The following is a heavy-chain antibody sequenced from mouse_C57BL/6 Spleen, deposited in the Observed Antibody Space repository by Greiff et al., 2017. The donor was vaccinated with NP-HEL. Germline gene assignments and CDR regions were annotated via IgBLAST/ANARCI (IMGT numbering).Heavy chain of an antibody. V-gene: IGHV1-82*01. J-gene: IGHJ3*01. Sequence: QVQLKQSGPELVKPGASVKISCKASGYAFSSSWMNWVKQRPGKGLEWIGRIYPGDGDTNYNGKFKGKATLTADKSSSTAYMQLSSLTSEDSAVYFCAILYDSTTWGFAYWGQGTLVTVSA. D-gene: IGHD2-3*01. CDR3: AILYDSTTWGFAY. CDR1: GYAFSSSW. CDR2: IYPGDGDT.